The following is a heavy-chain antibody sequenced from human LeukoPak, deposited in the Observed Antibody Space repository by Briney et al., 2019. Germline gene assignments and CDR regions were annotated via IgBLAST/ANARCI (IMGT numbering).Heavy chain of an antibody. CDR2: INHSGST. V-gene: IGHV4-34*01. CDR1: GGSFSGYY. Sequence: SETLSLTCAVYGGSFSGYYWSWIRQPPGKGLEWIGEINHSGSTNYNPSLKSRVTISVDTSKNQFSLKLSSVTAADTAVYYCAREGGGYAPGDFDYWGQGTLVTVSS. CDR3: AREGGGYAPGDFDY. D-gene: IGHD5-12*01. J-gene: IGHJ4*02.